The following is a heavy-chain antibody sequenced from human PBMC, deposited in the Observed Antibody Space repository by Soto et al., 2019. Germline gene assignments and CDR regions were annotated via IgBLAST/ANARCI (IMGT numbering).Heavy chain of an antibody. CDR3: AGGAEDSSTSGSGVPLVKRRTYYYYYYMDV. Sequence: QVQLVQSGAEVKKPGASVKVSCKASGYTFTSYAMHWVRQAPGQRLEWMGWINAGNGNTKYSQKFQGRVTITRDTAAGTADREQRSLRAEDTAVEYCAGGAEDSSTSGSGVPLVKRRTYYYYYYMDVWGKGTTVTVSS. V-gene: IGHV1-3*01. CDR1: GYTFTSYA. CDR2: INAGNGNT. J-gene: IGHJ6*03. D-gene: IGHD6-6*01.